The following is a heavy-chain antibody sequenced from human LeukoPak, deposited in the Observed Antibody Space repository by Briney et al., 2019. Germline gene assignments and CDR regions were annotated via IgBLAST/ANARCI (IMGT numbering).Heavy chain of an antibody. Sequence: GGSLRLSCAASGFTFSVYNMNWVRQAPGKGLEWVSSIRSSTSYIYYADSVMGRFTISRDNSKNTLYLQMNSLRAEDTAVYYCAKTIAGTRYYFDYWGQGTLVTVSS. CDR2: IRSSTSYI. D-gene: IGHD1-20*01. J-gene: IGHJ4*02. V-gene: IGHV3-21*04. CDR1: GFTFSVYN. CDR3: AKTIAGTRYYFDY.